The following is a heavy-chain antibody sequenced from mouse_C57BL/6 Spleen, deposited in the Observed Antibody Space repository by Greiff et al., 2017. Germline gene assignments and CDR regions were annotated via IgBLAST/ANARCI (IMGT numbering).Heavy chain of an antibody. V-gene: IGHV5-17*01. D-gene: IGHD2-12*01. Sequence: EVKLVESGGGLVKPGGSLKLSCAASGFTFSDYGMHWVRQAPEKGLEWVAYISSGSSTIYYADTVKGRVTISRDNAKNTLFLQMTSLRSDDTAMYYCARNCYSYWGQGTTLTVSS. CDR2: ISSGSSTI. CDR1: GFTFSDYG. CDR3: ARNCYSY. J-gene: IGHJ2*01.